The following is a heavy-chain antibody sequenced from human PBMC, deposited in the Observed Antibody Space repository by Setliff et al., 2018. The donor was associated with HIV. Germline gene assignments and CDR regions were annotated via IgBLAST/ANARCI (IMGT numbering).Heavy chain of an antibody. V-gene: IGHV1-46*01. CDR1: GYTFSSYY. CDR2: INPSGGST. Sequence: ASVKVSCKASGYTFSSYYMHWVRQAPGQGLEWMGIINPSGGSTAYPQKFQGRVTITRDTSASTAYMELSSLRSEDTAVYYCARARFLEWLPDYWGQGTLVTVSS. D-gene: IGHD3-3*01. J-gene: IGHJ4*02. CDR3: ARARFLEWLPDY.